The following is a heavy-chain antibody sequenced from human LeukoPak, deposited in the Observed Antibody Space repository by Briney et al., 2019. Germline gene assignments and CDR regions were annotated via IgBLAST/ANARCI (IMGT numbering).Heavy chain of an antibody. CDR1: GFIFSSYW. J-gene: IGHJ3*02. CDR2: IKKDGSEK. Sequence: GGSLRLSCAASGFIFSSYWMSWVRQAPGKGLEWVANIKKDGSEKYYVDSVKGRFTISRDNAKNSLYLQMNSLRAEDTAVYYCARPSYYYDSRGSASGAFDIWGQGTMITVSS. V-gene: IGHV3-7*04. D-gene: IGHD3-22*01. CDR3: ARPSYYYDSRGSASGAFDI.